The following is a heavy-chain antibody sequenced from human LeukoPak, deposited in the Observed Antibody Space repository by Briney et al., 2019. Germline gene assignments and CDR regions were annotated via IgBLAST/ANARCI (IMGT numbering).Heavy chain of an antibody. D-gene: IGHD3-10*01. Sequence: ASVKVSCKASGYTFTTYAIHWVRQAPGQGLEWMGRIIPILGIANYAQKFQGRVTITADKSTSTAYMELSSLRSEDTAVYYCAREDYYGSGSFSYYFDYWGQGTLVTVSS. CDR3: AREDYYGSGSFSYYFDY. CDR1: GYTFTTYA. CDR2: IIPILGIA. J-gene: IGHJ4*02. V-gene: IGHV1-69*04.